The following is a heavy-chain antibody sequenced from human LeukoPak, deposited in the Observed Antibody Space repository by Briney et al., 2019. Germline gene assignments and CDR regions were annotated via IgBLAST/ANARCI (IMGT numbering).Heavy chain of an antibody. CDR1: GGSISSYY. Sequence: SETLSLTCTVSGGSISSYYWGWIRQPPGKGLEWIGSIYYSGSTYYNPSLKSRVTISVDTSKNQFSLKLSSVTAADTAVYYCALEGDTARSFDYWGQGTLVTVSS. CDR3: ALEGDTARSFDY. J-gene: IGHJ4*02. CDR2: IYYSGST. D-gene: IGHD5-18*01. V-gene: IGHV4-39*07.